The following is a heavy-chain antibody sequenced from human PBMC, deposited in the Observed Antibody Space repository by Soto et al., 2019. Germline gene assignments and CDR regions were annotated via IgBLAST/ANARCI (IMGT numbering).Heavy chain of an antibody. CDR2: INPSGGST. V-gene: IGHV1-46*01. J-gene: IGHJ6*02. CDR1: GYTFTSYY. CDR3: ARDSPEGIAAAGDYYYGMDV. Sequence: ASVKVSCKASGYTFTSYYMHWVRQAPGQGLEWMGIINPSGGSTNYAQKFQGRVTITADESTSTAYMELSSLRSEDTAVYYCARDSPEGIAAAGDYYYGMDVWGQGTTVTVSS. D-gene: IGHD6-13*01.